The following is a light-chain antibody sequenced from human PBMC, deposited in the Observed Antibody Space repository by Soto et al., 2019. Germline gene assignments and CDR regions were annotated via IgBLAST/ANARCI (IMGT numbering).Light chain of an antibody. CDR1: SSDVGGYNY. Sequence: QSALTQPPSASGSPGQSVTISCTGTSSDVGGYNYDSWYQQHPGKAPKVMIYEVSKRPSGVPDRFSGSKSGNTASLTVSGLQAEDEADYYCSSYAGSNLVFGGGTKLTVL. J-gene: IGLJ2*01. CDR3: SSYAGSNLV. V-gene: IGLV2-8*01. CDR2: EVS.